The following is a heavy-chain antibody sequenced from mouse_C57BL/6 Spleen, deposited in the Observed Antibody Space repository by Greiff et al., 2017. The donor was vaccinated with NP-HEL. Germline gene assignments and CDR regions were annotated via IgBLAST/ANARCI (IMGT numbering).Heavy chain of an antibody. CDR1: GFTFSDYY. D-gene: IGHD2-3*01. CDR3: ARDDGYYDAMDY. Sequence: EVKLVESEGGLVQPGSSMKLSCTASGFTFSDYYMAWVRQVPEKGLEWVANINYDGSSTYYLDSLKSRFIISRDNAKNILYLQMSSLKSGDTATYYCARDDGYYDAMDYWGQGTSVTVSS. CDR2: INYDGSST. J-gene: IGHJ4*01. V-gene: IGHV5-16*01.